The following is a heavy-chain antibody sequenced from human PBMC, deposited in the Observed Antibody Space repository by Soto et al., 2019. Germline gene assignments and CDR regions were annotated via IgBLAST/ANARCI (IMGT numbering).Heavy chain of an antibody. J-gene: IGHJ4*02. CDR1: GFTFSNYW. CDR2: IKGDVITT. D-gene: IGHD3-3*01. Sequence: EVQLVESGGGLVQPGGSLRLSCVASGFTFSNYWIHWVRQTPGEGLVWVSRIKGDVITTNYADSVKGRFTIPRDNAKNTVFLQMNSLRAEDTAVYYCARGAFGAYYLDSWGQGTLVIVS. CDR3: ARGAFGAYYLDS. V-gene: IGHV3-74*01.